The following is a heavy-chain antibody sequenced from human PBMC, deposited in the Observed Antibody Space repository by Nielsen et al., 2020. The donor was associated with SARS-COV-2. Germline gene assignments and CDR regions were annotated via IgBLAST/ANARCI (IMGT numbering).Heavy chain of an antibody. CDR1: GFTVSSNY. V-gene: IGHV3-53*01. J-gene: IGHJ6*02. Sequence: GGSLRLSCAASGFTVSSNYMSWVRQAPGKGLEWVSVIYSGGSTYYADSVKGRFTISRDNSKNTLYLQMNSLRAEDTAVYYCARDMGWEAYYYGMDVWGQGTTVTVSS. CDR3: ARDMGWEAYYYGMDV. CDR2: IYSGGST. D-gene: IGHD1-26*01.